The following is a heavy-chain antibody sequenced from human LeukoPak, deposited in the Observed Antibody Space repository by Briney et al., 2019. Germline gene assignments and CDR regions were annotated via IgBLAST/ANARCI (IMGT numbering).Heavy chain of an antibody. Sequence: GGSLRLSCSASGFTFSSYAVHWVRQAPGKGPEYVSGVSRSGGSTYYADSVKGRFTISRDNSKNTLSLQMSSLRAEDTAVYYWVKGQHLVPYYFDSWGQGTLVTVSS. J-gene: IGHJ4*02. CDR3: VKGQHLVPYYFDS. D-gene: IGHD6-13*01. CDR2: VSRSGGST. V-gene: IGHV3-64D*06. CDR1: GFTFSSYA.